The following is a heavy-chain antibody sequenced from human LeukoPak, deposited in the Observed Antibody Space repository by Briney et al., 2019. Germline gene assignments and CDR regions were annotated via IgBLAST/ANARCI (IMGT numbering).Heavy chain of an antibody. CDR1: GFTFTNYW. CDR3: ARGGAYSCSSSLDH. Sequence: GGSLRLSCAASGFTFTNYWMYWVRQAPGNGLVWVSRINGDGSTTNYADSVKGRFTISRDNAKNTLFLQMNSLRAEDTAVYYCARGGAYSCSSSLDHWVQGTLVTVSS. J-gene: IGHJ5*02. CDR2: INGDGSTT. D-gene: IGHD6-6*01. V-gene: IGHV3-74*01.